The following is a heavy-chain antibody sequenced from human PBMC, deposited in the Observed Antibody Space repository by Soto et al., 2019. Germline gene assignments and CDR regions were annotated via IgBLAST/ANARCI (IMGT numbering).Heavy chain of an antibody. V-gene: IGHV4-59*01. CDR2: IYYSGST. CDR1: GGSISSYY. CDR3: ASVVTAIPFDFDI. D-gene: IGHD2-21*02. Sequence: SETLSLTCTVSGGSISSYYWSWIRQPPGKGLEWIGYIYYSGSTNYNPSLKSRVTISVDTSKNQFSLKLSSVTAADTAVYYCASVVTAIPFDFDIWGQGTMVTVSS. J-gene: IGHJ3*02.